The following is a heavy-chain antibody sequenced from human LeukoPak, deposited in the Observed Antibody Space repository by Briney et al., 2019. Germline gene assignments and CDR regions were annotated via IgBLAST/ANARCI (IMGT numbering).Heavy chain of an antibody. J-gene: IGHJ4*02. D-gene: IGHD6-13*01. V-gene: IGHV1-2*02. CDR3: ARDCIAAAGRAIDY. CDR2: INPNSGGT. CDR1: GYTFTGYY. Sequence: ASVKVSCKASGYTFTGYYMHWVRQAPGQGLEWMGWINPNSGGTNYAQKFQGRVTMTRDTSISTAYIELSRLRSDDTAVYYCARDCIAAAGRAIDYWGQGTLVTVSS.